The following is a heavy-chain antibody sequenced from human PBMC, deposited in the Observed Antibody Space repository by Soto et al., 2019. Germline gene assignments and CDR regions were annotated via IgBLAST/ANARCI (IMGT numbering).Heavy chain of an antibody. CDR2: FDPEDGET. J-gene: IGHJ5*02. Sequence: GASVKVSCKVSGYTLTELSMHWVRQAPGKGLEWMGGFDPEDGETIYAQKFQGRVTMTEDTSTRTAYMDLSSLRFEDTAVYYCARGDRHYDILTGYSVNWFDPWGQGTLVTVSS. D-gene: IGHD3-9*01. V-gene: IGHV1-24*01. CDR1: GYTLTELS. CDR3: ARGDRHYDILTGYSVNWFDP.